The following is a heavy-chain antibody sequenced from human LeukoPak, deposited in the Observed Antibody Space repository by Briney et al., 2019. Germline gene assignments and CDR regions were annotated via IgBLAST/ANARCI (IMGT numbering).Heavy chain of an antibody. J-gene: IGHJ4*02. CDR2: INPSDSDT. V-gene: IGHV5-51*01. D-gene: IGHD1-1*01. Sequence: GESLKISCKGSGYSFTNYWIAWVRQMPGRGLGWMVIINPSDSDTRYSPSFQGQVTISADKSISTAYLQWSSLKASDSAMCYCARAWNFDYWGQGTLVTVSS. CDR3: ARAWNFDY. CDR1: GYSFTNYW.